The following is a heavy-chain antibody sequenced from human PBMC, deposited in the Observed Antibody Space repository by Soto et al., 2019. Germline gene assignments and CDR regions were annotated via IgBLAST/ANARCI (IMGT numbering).Heavy chain of an antibody. J-gene: IGHJ6*02. Sequence: EVQLVETGGDLIQSGGSLRLSCAASGFAVSSSYMMWVRQAPGKGLEWVSVTYTGGSTHYADSVKGRFTISRDDSRNTLFLQMNSLRAEDTAAYYCARDPPITSDYALDVWGQGTTVIVSS. CDR3: ARDPPITSDYALDV. CDR2: TYTGGST. CDR1: GFAVSSSY. V-gene: IGHV3-53*02. D-gene: IGHD1-20*01.